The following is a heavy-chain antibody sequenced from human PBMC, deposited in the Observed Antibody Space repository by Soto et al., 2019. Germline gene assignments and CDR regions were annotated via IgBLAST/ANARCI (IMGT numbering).Heavy chain of an antibody. J-gene: IGHJ4*02. Sequence: GGSLRLSCAASGFTFSGYSVNWVRQAPGKGLEWVSYISSGSKTIYYAESVKGRFTVSRDDARNSQYLQMNSLRDEDTAVYYCAREDILGARSFDYWGQGTLVTVSS. CDR3: AREDILGARSFDY. D-gene: IGHD1-26*01. V-gene: IGHV3-48*02. CDR2: ISSGSKTI. CDR1: GFTFSGYS.